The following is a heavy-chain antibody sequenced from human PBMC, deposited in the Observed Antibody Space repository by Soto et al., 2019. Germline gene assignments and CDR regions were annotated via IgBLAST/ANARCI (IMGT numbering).Heavy chain of an antibody. CDR3: SRGGGASCYDCLNDYDY. V-gene: IGHV1-69*06. CDR2: IIPIFGTA. D-gene: IGHD2-2*01. CDR1: GGTFSSYV. Sequence: ASVKVSCKASGGTFSSYVISWVRQAPGQGLEWMGGIIPIFGTANYAQKFQGRVTITADKSTSTAYMELSSLRSEDTAVYYCSRGGGASCYDCLNDYDYWGQGTLVTVSS. J-gene: IGHJ4*02.